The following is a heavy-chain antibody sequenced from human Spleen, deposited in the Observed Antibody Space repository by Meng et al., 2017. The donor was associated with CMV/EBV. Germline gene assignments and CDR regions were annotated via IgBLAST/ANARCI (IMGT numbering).Heavy chain of an antibody. CDR3: ASQQTNYYDSSGHTTDY. J-gene: IGHJ4*02. CDR1: GGSISSGDYY. CDR2: IYYSGST. Sequence: QGDREESDPGLGKPSQTPSLTCTVSGGSISSGDYYWSWIRPPPGKGLEWIGYIYYSGSTYYNPSLKSRVTISVDTSKNQFSLKLSSVTAADTAVYYCASQQTNYYDSSGHTTDYWGQGTLVTVSS. V-gene: IGHV4-30-4*08. D-gene: IGHD3-22*01.